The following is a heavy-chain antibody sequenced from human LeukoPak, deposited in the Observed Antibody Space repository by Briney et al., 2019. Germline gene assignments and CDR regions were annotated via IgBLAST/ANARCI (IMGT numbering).Heavy chain of an antibody. CDR3: ARGEEEYYDSSGYDY. CDR2: INHSGST. D-gene: IGHD3-22*01. CDR1: GGSFSSYY. J-gene: IGHJ4*02. Sequence: SETLSLTCAVYGGSFSSYYWSWIRQPPGKGLEWIGEINHSGSTNYNPALKRRGTISVDTSKNQFYVKLSSVTAADTAVYYCARGEEEYYDSSGYDYWGQGTLVTVSS. V-gene: IGHV4-34*01.